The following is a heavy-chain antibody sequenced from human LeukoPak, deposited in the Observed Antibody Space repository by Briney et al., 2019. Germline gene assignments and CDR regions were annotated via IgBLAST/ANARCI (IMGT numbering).Heavy chain of an antibody. V-gene: IGHV4-4*02. CDR2: IHRDGRT. CDR3: SRESGAFCPFGY. CDR1: GVSISTSEW. J-gene: IGHJ4*02. D-gene: IGHD1-26*01. Sequence: SETLSLTCAVSGVSISTSEWWIWVRRPPGQGLEWIGEIHRDGRTRYNPSLTSRVTMSMDYSKNQFSLNVRFVTAADTAIYYCSRESGAFCPFGYWGQGTLVIVPP.